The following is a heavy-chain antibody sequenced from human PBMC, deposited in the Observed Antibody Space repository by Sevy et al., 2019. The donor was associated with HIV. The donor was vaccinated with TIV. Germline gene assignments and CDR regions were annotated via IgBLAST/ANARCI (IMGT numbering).Heavy chain of an antibody. Sequence: ASVKVSCKISGYTFSSYRITWVRPAPGQGLECMGWISPHNGDTNYAQKLQGRVTMITDTSTTTAYMELRNLRSDDTAVYYCARAYCSGGRCYSLAYWGQGTLVTVSS. CDR2: ISPHNGDT. V-gene: IGHV1-18*01. D-gene: IGHD2-15*01. CDR3: ARAYCSGGRCYSLAY. CDR1: GYTFSSYR. J-gene: IGHJ4*01.